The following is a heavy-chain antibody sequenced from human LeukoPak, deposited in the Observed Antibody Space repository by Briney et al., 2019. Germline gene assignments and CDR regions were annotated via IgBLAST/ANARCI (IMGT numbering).Heavy chain of an antibody. J-gene: IGHJ4*02. Sequence: GGSLRLSCAASGFTFSSYSMNWVRQAPGKGLEWVSSISSSSTYIYYADSVKGRFTISRDNAKNSLYLQMNSLRAEDTAVYYCAKSVTTVYFDYWGQGTLVTVSS. D-gene: IGHD4-17*01. CDR2: ISSSSTYI. CDR1: GFTFSSYS. CDR3: AKSVTTVYFDY. V-gene: IGHV3-21*04.